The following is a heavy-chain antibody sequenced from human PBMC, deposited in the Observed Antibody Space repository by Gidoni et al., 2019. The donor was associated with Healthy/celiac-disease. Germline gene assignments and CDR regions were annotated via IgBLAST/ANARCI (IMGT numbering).Heavy chain of an antibody. CDR3: AREGAVVVTRKAFDI. Sequence: QVQLQESGPGLVKPSETLSLTCTVSGGSISSYYWRWIRQPAGKGLEWIGRIYTSGSTNYNPSLKSRVTMSVDTSKNQFSLKLSSVTAADTAVYYCAREGAVVVTRKAFDIWGQGTMVTVSS. CDR2: IYTSGST. V-gene: IGHV4-4*07. D-gene: IGHD3-22*01. CDR1: GGSISSYY. J-gene: IGHJ3*02.